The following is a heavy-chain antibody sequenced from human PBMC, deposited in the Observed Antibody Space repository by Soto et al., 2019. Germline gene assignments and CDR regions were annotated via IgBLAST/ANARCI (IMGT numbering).Heavy chain of an antibody. CDR3: ARGRRGGALNFDY. J-gene: IGHJ4*02. CDR2: IWYDGSNK. CDR1: GFTFSSYG. Sequence: QVQLVESGGGVVQPGRSLRLSCAASGFTFSSYGMHWVRQAPGKGLEWVAGIWYDGSNKYYADSVKGRFTISRDNSKNSLYLQMNSLRAEDTAVYYCARGRRGGALNFDYWGQGTLVTVSS. V-gene: IGHV3-33*01. D-gene: IGHD3-16*01.